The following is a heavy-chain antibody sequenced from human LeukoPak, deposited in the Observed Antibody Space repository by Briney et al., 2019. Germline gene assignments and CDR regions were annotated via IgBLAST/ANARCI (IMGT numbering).Heavy chain of an antibody. D-gene: IGHD3-10*01. CDR3: ARCRVRGVISWFDP. CDR2: TFPMFGTS. CDR1: RDIFNDYA. Sequence: SVKVSCKASRDIFNDYAITWVRQAPGQGPEWMGGTFPMFGTSTYAQKFQGRITITTDESTTTAYMELTSLTSEDTAVYYCARCRVRGVISWFDPWGQGTLVTVSS. V-gene: IGHV1-69*05. J-gene: IGHJ5*02.